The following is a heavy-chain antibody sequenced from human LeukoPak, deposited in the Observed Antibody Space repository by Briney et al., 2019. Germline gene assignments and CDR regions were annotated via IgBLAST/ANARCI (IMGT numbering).Heavy chain of an antibody. CDR2: ISSDGSST. D-gene: IGHD3-10*01. V-gene: IGHV3-74*01. J-gene: IGHJ4*02. Sequence: GGSLRLSCAASGFTFSSYWMHWVRQAPGKGLVWVSRISSDGSSTTYADSVKGRFTISRDNAKNSLYLQMNSLRAEDTALYYCARDPTEGFGELFSPPDYWGQGTLVTVSS. CDR1: GFTFSSYW. CDR3: ARDPTEGFGELFSPPDY.